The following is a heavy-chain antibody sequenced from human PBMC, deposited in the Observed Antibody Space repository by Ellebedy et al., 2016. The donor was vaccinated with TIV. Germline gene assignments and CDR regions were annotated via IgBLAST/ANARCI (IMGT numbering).Heavy chain of an antibody. CDR3: VRNPDHIGGVNCDF. V-gene: IGHV3-7*03. D-gene: IGHD3-10*01. J-gene: IGHJ4*02. CDR2: INQGGNKR. CDR1: GFTFSSHW. Sequence: PGGSLRLSCAASGFTFSSHWMNWVRQAPGKGLEWVANINQGGNKRYYVDSVKGRFTISRDNAQTSLFLQMNSLEAEDTAVYCVRNPDHIGGVNCDFWGQGTLVTVSS.